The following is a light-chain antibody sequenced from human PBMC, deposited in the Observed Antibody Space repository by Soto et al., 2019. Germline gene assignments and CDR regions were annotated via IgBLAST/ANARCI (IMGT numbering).Light chain of an antibody. V-gene: IGKV1-39*01. CDR2: AAS. CDR1: QSIGKY. CDR3: QQTYNTPLT. Sequence: DIQMTQSPSSLSASVGDRVTITCRASQSIGKYLSWFQQTPGNAPKLLIYAASGLQSGVPSRFSGSGSGTDFTLTINSLQREDFATHYCQQTYNTPLTLGGGTKVDNK. J-gene: IGKJ4*01.